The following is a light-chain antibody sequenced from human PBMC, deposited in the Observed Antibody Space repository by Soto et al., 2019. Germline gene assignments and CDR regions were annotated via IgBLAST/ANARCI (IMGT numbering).Light chain of an antibody. CDR2: DVS. J-gene: IGLJ2*01. Sequence: QSALTQPASVSGSPGQSITISCTGTSSDVGGYDYVSWYQQHPGKVPKLMIYDVSSRPLGVSNRFSGSKSGNTASLTISGLQAEDEADYYCSSYASSSTLVFGGGTKVTVL. CDR3: SSYASSSTLV. V-gene: IGLV2-14*01. CDR1: SSDVGGYDY.